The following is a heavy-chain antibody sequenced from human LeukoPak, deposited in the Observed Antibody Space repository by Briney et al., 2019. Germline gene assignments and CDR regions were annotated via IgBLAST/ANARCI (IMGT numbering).Heavy chain of an antibody. CDR1: GFTFDDYG. Sequence: PGGSLRLSCVASGFTFDDYGMGWVRQAPGKGLEWVSGINWNGASTGYADSVRGRFTISRDNAKNSLYLQMNSLRAEDTAVYYCARGGGSSDIWGQGTMVTVSS. V-gene: IGHV3-20*04. J-gene: IGHJ3*02. D-gene: IGHD3-16*01. CDR3: ARGGGSSDI. CDR2: INWNGAST.